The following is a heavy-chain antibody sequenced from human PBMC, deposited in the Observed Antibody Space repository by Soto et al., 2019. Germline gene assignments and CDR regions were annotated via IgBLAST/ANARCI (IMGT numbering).Heavy chain of an antibody. CDR3: TTAVRGSGLQFLEWLVFAGMDV. Sequence: EVHLVESGGGLVKPGGSLRLSCAASGFTFSNAWINWVRQTPGKGLAWVGRVKRKTDVGTTDYAAPVKGRFTIPRDDSKNMVYLQMNSLTTEDTAVYYCTTAVRGSGLQFLEWLVFAGMDVWGRGTTVTVSS. CDR2: VKRKTDVGTT. V-gene: IGHV3-15*07. D-gene: IGHD3-3*01. CDR1: GFTFSNAW. J-gene: IGHJ6*02.